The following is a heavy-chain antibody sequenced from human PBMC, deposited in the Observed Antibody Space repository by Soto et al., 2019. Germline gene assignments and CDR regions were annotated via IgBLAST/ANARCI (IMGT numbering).Heavy chain of an antibody. CDR1: GYSFTSYW. V-gene: IGHV5-51*01. D-gene: IGHD6-19*01. CDR2: IYPGDSDT. J-gene: IGHJ6*02. CDR3: ARLIAVAGDASYYYYGMDV. Sequence: GESLKISCKGSGYSFTSYWIGWVRQMPGKGLEWMGIIYPGDSDTRYSPSFQGQVTISADKSISTAYLQWSSLKASDTAMYYCARLIAVAGDASYYYYGMDVWGQGTTVTV.